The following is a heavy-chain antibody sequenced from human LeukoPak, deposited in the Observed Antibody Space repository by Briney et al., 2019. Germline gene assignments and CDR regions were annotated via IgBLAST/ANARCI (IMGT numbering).Heavy chain of an antibody. CDR2: IRYDGSNK. J-gene: IGHJ4*02. Sequence: PGGSLRLSCAAPGFTFSSYGMHWVRQAPGKGLEWVAFIRYDGSNKYYADSVKGRFTISRDNSKNTLYLQMNGLRAEDTAVYYCAKDLDSSGYSDYWGQGTLVTVSS. CDR3: AKDLDSSGYSDY. D-gene: IGHD3-22*01. CDR1: GFTFSSYG. V-gene: IGHV3-30*02.